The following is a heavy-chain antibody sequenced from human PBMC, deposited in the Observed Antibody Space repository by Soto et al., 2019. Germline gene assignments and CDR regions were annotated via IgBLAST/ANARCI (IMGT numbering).Heavy chain of an antibody. J-gene: IGHJ4*02. V-gene: IGHV4-4*02. Sequence: SETLSLTCAVSGGSISNSNWWSWVRQPPGKGLEWIGEIYHGGSTNYNPSLKSRVTISLDKSKNQFSLKVSSVTAADTAVYYCARVHSYIDYYFDYWGQGTLVTVSS. D-gene: IGHD5-12*01. CDR2: IYHGGST. CDR3: ARVHSYIDYYFDY. CDR1: GGSISNSNW.